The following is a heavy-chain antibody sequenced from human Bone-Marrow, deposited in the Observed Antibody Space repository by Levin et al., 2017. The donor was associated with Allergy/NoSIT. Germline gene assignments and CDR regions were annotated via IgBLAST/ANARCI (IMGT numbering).Heavy chain of an antibody. J-gene: IGHJ6*03. CDR2: MNPNSGNT. Sequence: ASVKVSCKASGYTFTSYDINWVRQATGQGLEWMGWMNPNSGNTGYAQKFQGRVTMTRNTSISTAYMELSSLRSEDTAVYYCARVLIVVVPAAPPRYYYYMDVWGKGTTVTVSS. V-gene: IGHV1-8*01. CDR3: ARVLIVVVPAAPPRYYYYMDV. D-gene: IGHD2-2*01. CDR1: GYTFTSYD.